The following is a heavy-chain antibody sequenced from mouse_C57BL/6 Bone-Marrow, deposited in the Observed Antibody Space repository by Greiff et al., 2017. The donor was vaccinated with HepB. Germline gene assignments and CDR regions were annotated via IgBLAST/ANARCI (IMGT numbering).Heavy chain of an antibody. Sequence: EVKLVESGGGLVKPGGSLKLSCAASGFTFSSYTMSWVRQTPEKRLEWVAIISGGGGNTYYPDSVKGRFTISRDNAKNTLYLQMSSVRSEDTALYYCTSREAMDYWGQGTSVTVSS. CDR1: GFTFSSYT. J-gene: IGHJ4*01. CDR3: TSREAMDY. V-gene: IGHV5-9*01. CDR2: ISGGGGNT.